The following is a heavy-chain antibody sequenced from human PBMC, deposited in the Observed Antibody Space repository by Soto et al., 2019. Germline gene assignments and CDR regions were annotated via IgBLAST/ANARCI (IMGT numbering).Heavy chain of an antibody. D-gene: IGHD5-18*01. V-gene: IGHV3-11*01. CDR2: ISSSGSTI. CDR1: GFTFSDYY. Sequence: LRLSCAASGFTFSDYYMSWIRQAPGKGLEWVSYISSSGSTIYYADSVKGRFTISRDNAKNSLYLQMNSLRAEDTAVYYCANTGSYGSYYYYYGMDVWGQGTTDTVSS. J-gene: IGHJ6*02. CDR3: ANTGSYGSYYYYYGMDV.